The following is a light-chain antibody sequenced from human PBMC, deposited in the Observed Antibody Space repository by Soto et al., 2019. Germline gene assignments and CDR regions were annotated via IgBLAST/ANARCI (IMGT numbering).Light chain of an antibody. J-gene: IGKJ1*01. CDR1: QSISNY. CDR3: QQSYSTPRT. CDR2: AAS. Sequence: DIQMTQSPSSLSASVGDRDTITCRASQSISNYLNCYQQKPGKAPKLLIYAASSLQSGFPSRLSGSGSGTDFTLTISSLQPEDFATYYCQQSYSTPRTFGQGTKVEIK. V-gene: IGKV1-39*01.